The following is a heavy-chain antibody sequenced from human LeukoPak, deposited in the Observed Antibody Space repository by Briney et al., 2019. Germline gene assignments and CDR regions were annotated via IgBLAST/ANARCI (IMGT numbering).Heavy chain of an antibody. D-gene: IGHD6-13*01. CDR1: GGSFSGYY. CDR3: ARAQQLGRHFDY. V-gene: IGHV4-34*01. CDR2: INHSGST. J-gene: IGHJ4*02. Sequence: WETLSLTCAVYGGSFSGYYWSWIRQPPGKGLEWIGEINHSGSTNYNPSLKSRVTISVDTSKNQFSLKLSSVTAADTAVYYCARAQQLGRHFDYWGQGTLVTVSS.